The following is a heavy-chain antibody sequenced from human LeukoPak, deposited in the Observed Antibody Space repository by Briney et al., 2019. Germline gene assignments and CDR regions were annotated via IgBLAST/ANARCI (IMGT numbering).Heavy chain of an antibody. J-gene: IGHJ4*02. CDR3: AKDPTFNYYGSGSYYGGPLVVTAIPDY. V-gene: IGHV3-30*02. CDR2: IRYDGSNK. D-gene: IGHD3-10*01. CDR1: GFTFSSYG. Sequence: GGSLRLSCAASGFTFSSYGMHWVRQAPGKGLEWVAFIRYDGSNKYYADSVKGRFTISRDNSKNTLYLQMNSLRAEDTAVYYCAKDPTFNYYGSGSYYGGPLVVTAIPDYWGQGTLVTVSS.